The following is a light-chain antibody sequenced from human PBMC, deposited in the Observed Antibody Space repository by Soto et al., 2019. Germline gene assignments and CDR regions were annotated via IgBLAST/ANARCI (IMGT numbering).Light chain of an antibody. CDR3: CSYAGSSTFSYV. V-gene: IGLV2-23*03. Sequence: QSALTQPASVSGSPGQSITISCTGTSSDVGRYNLVSWYQQHPGKAPKLMIYEGSKRPSGVSNRFSGSKSGNTASLTISGLQAEDEADYYCCSYAGSSTFSYVFGTGTKLTVL. CDR2: EGS. CDR1: SSDVGRYNL. J-gene: IGLJ1*01.